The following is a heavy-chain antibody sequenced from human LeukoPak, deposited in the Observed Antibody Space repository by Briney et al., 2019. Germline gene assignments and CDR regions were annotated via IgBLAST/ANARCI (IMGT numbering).Heavy chain of an antibody. CDR2: ISYAGSNK. D-gene: IGHD5-18*01. V-gene: IGHV3-30*18. Sequence: GGSLRLSCAASGFTFSSYGMHWVRQAPGKGLEWVAVISYAGSNKYCADSVKGRFTISRDNSKNTLYLQMNSLRAEDTAVYYCAKRIPYSYGYGSWGQGTLVTVSS. CDR3: AKRIPYSYGYGS. J-gene: IGHJ4*02. CDR1: GFTFSSYG.